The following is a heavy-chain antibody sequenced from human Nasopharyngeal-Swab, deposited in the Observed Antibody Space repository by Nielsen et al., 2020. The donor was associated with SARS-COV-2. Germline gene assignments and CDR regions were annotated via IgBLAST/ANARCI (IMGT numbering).Heavy chain of an antibody. D-gene: IGHD7-27*01. CDR2: IYWDDDK. CDR3: AHVPNGGTVGDWFDP. V-gene: IGHV2-5*02. J-gene: IGHJ5*02. Sequence: SGPTLVKPTQTLTLTCTFSGFSLSTSGVGVGWIRQPPGKALGWLALIYWDDDKRYSPSLKSRLTITKDTSKNQVVLTMTNMDPVDTATYYCAHVPNGGTVGDWFDPWGQGTLVTVSS. CDR1: GFSLSTSGVG.